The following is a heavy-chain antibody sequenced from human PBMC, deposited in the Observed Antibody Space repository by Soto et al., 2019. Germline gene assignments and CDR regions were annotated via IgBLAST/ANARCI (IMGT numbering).Heavy chain of an antibody. V-gene: IGHV3-30-3*01. D-gene: IGHD3-22*01. CDR1: GFTFSSYA. CDR2: ISYDGSNK. Sequence: LRLSCAASGFTFSSYAMRWVRQAPGKGLEWAAVISYDGSNKYYADSVKGRFTISRDNSKNTLYLQMNSLRAEDTAVYYCARESGYSYYFDYWGQGTLVTVSS. J-gene: IGHJ4*02. CDR3: ARESGYSYYFDY.